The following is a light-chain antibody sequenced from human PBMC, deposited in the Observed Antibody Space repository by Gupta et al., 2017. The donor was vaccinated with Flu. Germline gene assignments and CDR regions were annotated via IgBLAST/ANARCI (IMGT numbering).Light chain of an antibody. V-gene: IGKV1-39*01. J-gene: IGKJ1*01. CDR3: QHRDSTPRT. Sequence: DIQINQSPSSLSASVGDRVTITCRARQRISSYLNWYQQKPGKAPKLLIYDASRGKSGVPSRFSGSGSGTDFTLTISRRQPEDFANYYCQHRDSTPRTFGQGTKVEIK. CDR1: QRISSY. CDR2: DAS.